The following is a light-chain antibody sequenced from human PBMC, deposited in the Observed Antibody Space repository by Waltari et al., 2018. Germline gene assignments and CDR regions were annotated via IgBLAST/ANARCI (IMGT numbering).Light chain of an antibody. Sequence: DIVMTQSPDSLAVSLGERATINCKSSQSVLYSSNNKNYLDWYQQKPGQPPKLLIYWASTRESGVPDRFRGSGSGTDFSLPISSLQAEDVAVYYCQQYYSTLTFGGGTKVEIK. CDR3: QQYYSTLT. CDR2: WAS. V-gene: IGKV4-1*01. CDR1: QSVLYSSNNKNY. J-gene: IGKJ4*01.